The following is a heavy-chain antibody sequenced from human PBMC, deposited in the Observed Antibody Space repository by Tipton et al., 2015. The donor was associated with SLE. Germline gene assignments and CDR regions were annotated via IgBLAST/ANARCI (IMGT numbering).Heavy chain of an antibody. Sequence: TLSLTCTLSGGSISSTSYYWGWIRQPPGKGLEWIAGIYHSGSTYYNPSLKSRVTISVDTSKNQFSLKMSSVTAADTAVYYCARDRRDAFDIWGQGTMVTVSS. CDR1: GGSISSTSYY. CDR2: IYHSGST. V-gene: IGHV4-39*07. CDR3: ARDRRDAFDI. J-gene: IGHJ3*02.